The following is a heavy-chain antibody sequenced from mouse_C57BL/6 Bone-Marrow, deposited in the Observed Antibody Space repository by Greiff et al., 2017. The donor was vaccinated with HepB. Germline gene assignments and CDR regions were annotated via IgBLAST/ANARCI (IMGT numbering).Heavy chain of an antibody. D-gene: IGHD2-5*01. CDR3: ARWYYSNYPGFYYAMDY. CDR2: IHPNSGST. Sequence: QVQLQQPGAELVKPGASVKLSCKASGYTFTSYWMHWVKQRPGQGLEWIGMIHPNSGSTNYNEKFKSKATLTVDKSSSTAYMQLSSLTSEDSAVYYCARWYYSNYPGFYYAMDYWGQGTSVTVSS. CDR1: GYTFTSYW. J-gene: IGHJ4*01. V-gene: IGHV1-64*01.